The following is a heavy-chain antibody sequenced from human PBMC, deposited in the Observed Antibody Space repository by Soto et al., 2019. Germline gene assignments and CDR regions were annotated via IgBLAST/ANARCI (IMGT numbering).Heavy chain of an antibody. CDR2: MYYSGST. CDR1: GGSINNYY. J-gene: IGHJ4*02. Sequence: SETLSLTCTVSGGSINNYYCTWVRQPPGKGLEWIGYMYYSGSTNYNPSLKSRVTISVDTSKNQFSLKLRSVTAAATAVYYCATSYGNAWYTYWGQGTQVTVSS. D-gene: IGHD6-13*01. V-gene: IGHV4-59*01. CDR3: ATSYGNAWYTY.